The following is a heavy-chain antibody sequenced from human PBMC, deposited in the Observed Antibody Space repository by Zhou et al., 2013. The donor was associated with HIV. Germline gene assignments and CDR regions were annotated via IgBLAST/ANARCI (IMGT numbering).Heavy chain of an antibody. J-gene: IGHJ6*02. Sequence: QVQLVQSGAEVKKTGSSVRVSCKASNYTFNNHGIIWVRQAPGQGLEWMGWISGYTGNTKYAQKFQGRVTMTRDTSTSTVYMELSSLRSEDTAVYYCATKAVTPYYYYYYGMDVWGQGTTVTVSS. CDR2: ISGYTGNT. CDR1: NYTFNNHG. D-gene: IGHD4-17*01. V-gene: IGHV1-18*01. CDR3: ATKAVTPYYYYYYGMDV.